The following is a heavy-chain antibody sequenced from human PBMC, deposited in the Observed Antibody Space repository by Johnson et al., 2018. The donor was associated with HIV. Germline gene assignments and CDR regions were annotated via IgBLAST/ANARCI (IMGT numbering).Heavy chain of an antibody. CDR3: ARDDRPDGFDI. V-gene: IGHV3-66*02. CDR1: GIIVTGNF. Sequence: MLLVESGGGLVQPGGSLRLSCAASGIIVTGNFMSWVRQAPGKGLEWVSVINAGGDTYYADSVKGRFTISRDRSKNTGALQMNSLRVEDTAVYYCARDDRPDGFDIWGQGTMVTVSS. D-gene: IGHD1-14*01. CDR2: INAGGDT. J-gene: IGHJ3*02.